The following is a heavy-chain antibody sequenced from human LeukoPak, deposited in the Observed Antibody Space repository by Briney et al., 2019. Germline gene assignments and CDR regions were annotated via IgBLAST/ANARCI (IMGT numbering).Heavy chain of an antibody. CDR1: DDSIRNYY. CDR2: GHYSGST. J-gene: IGHJ3*02. D-gene: IGHD1/OR15-1a*01. V-gene: IGHV4-59*01. CDR3: ARWGEHSALRVHAFDI. Sequence: SETLSLTCIVSDDSIRNYYWNWIRRPPGKGLEWIGFGHYSGSTSYNPSLKSRVTISVDTSNNQFSLRLNSVTAADTAVYYCARWGEHSALRVHAFDIWGQGTMVSVSP.